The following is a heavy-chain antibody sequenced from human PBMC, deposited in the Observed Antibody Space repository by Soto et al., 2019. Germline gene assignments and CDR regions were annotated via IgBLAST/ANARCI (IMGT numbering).Heavy chain of an antibody. CDR1: GGTFSSHV. J-gene: IGHJ4*02. CDR3: ARDLEFRDGNISHLDY. CDR2: IMPIIGTA. Sequence: QVQLVQSGAEVKKPGSSVKVSCKASGGTFSSHVFNWVRQAPGQGLEWMGGIMPIIGTANYAQKFQGRVTITADESTSTAYMELSSLRSEDTAVYYCARDLEFRDGNISHLDYWGQXTLVX. V-gene: IGHV1-69*01. D-gene: IGHD3-10*01.